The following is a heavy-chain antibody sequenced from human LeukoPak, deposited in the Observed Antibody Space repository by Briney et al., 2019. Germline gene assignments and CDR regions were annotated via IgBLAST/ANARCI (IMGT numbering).Heavy chain of an antibody. D-gene: IGHD3-3*01. V-gene: IGHV3-30*02. CDR1: GFTFSSYW. CDR3: AKIPGGNYDFWSGYGDY. J-gene: IGHJ4*02. CDR2: IRYDGSNK. Sequence: GGSLRLSCAASGFTFSSYWMHWVRQAPGKGLEWVAFIRYDGSNKYYADSVKGRFTISRDNSKNTLYLQMNSLRAEDTAVYYCAKIPGGNYDFWSGYGDYWGQGTLVTVSS.